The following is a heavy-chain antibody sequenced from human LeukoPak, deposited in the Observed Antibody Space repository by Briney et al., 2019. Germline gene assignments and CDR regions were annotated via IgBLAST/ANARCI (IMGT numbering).Heavy chain of an antibody. D-gene: IGHD4-23*01. CDR1: GYSFTGHY. CDR2: INPRGTST. V-gene: IGHV1-46*01. J-gene: IGHJ5*02. CDR3: ARDNSMHERGWWFDP. Sequence: ASVKVSRKASGYSFTGHYMHWVRQAPGQGLEWMGVINPRGTSTIYAEKFQGRIIMTRDLSTTTDYMELSSLKSDDTAVYYCARDNSMHERGWWFDPWGQGTLVTVSS.